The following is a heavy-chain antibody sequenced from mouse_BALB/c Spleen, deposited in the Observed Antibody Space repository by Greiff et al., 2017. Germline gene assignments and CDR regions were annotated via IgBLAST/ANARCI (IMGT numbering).Heavy chain of an antibody. J-gene: IGHJ4*01. V-gene: IGHV5-6-4*01. Sequence: EVQRVESGGGLVKPGGSLKLSCAASGFTFSSYTMSWVRQTPEKRLEWVATISSGGSYTYYPDSVKGRFTISRDNAKNTLYLQMSSLKSEDTAMYYCTRDYDGYYVRAMDYWGQGTSVTVSS. CDR1: GFTFSSYT. D-gene: IGHD2-3*01. CDR3: TRDYDGYYVRAMDY. CDR2: ISSGGSYT.